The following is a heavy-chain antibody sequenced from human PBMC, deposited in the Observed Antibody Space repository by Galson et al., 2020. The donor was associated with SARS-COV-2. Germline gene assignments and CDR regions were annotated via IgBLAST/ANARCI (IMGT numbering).Heavy chain of an antibody. D-gene: IGHD3-3*01. V-gene: IGHV4-30-4*01. CDR1: GGSISSGDYY. CDR3: ASVQRITIFGVASKFDP. CDR2: ISYSGST. J-gene: IGHJ5*02. Sequence: ETSETLSLTCTVSGGSISSGDYYWSWIRQPPGKGLEWMGYISYSGSTYYNPSLKSRVTISVDTSKNQFSLKLSAVTAADTAVYYCASVQRITIFGVASKFDPLGQGTLVTVSS.